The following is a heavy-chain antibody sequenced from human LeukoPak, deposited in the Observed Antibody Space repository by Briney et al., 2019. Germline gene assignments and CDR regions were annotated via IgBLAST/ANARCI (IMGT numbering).Heavy chain of an antibody. CDR1: GFTFSSYS. Sequence: GGSLRLSCAASGFTFSSYSMNWVRQAPGKGLEWVSSISSSSSYIYYADSVKGRFTISRDNAKNSVYLQMNSLRAGDTAVYYCARVSCGGDCYSYFDYWGQGTLVTVSS. CDR3: ARVSCGGDCYSYFDY. J-gene: IGHJ4*02. CDR2: ISSSSSYI. D-gene: IGHD2-21*02. V-gene: IGHV3-21*01.